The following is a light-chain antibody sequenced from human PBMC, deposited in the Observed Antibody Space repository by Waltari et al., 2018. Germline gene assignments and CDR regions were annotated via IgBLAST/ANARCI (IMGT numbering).Light chain of an antibody. Sequence: QSALTQPRSVSASPGQSVTISCTGTHSAVGGYTYVPWYQHHPGKAPKLMLYDVYKRPSGVPDRFSGSKSGNTASLTISGLQVEDEADYYCCSYAGSYTLIFGGGTKLTVL. J-gene: IGLJ2*01. CDR3: CSYAGSYTLI. CDR1: HSAVGGYTY. CDR2: DVY. V-gene: IGLV2-11*01.